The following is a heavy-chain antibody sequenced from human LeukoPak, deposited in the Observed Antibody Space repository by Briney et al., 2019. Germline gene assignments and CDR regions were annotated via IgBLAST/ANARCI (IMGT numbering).Heavy chain of an antibody. CDR2: IFHTGST. Sequence: SEPLSLTCTVSGGSIRNYFWSWIRQPPGQGLEWLGYIFHTGSTSYNPSLRSRLTISMDTSKEEISLKLSSVTAADTAVYFCATSDDIVVVPGTSQQYLLHWGRGTLVTVSS. CDR3: ATSDDIVVVPGTSQQYLLH. V-gene: IGHV4-59*01. D-gene: IGHD3-22*01. CDR1: GGSIRNYF. J-gene: IGHJ1*01.